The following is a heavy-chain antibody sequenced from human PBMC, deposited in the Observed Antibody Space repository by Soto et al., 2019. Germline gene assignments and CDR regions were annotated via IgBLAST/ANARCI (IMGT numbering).Heavy chain of an antibody. CDR2: ISYDGTNK. Sequence: QVQVVESGGGVVQPGRSLRLSCAASGFSFMSYAMHWFRQAPGKGLEWVAAISYDGTNKFYADSVKARFTISRDNSKSTLSLEMNSLRAEDTALYYCAKDLSTSSGYYPDYWGQGTLVTVSS. CDR1: GFSFMSYA. CDR3: AKDLSTSSGYYPDY. V-gene: IGHV3-30-3*01. J-gene: IGHJ4*02. D-gene: IGHD3-22*01.